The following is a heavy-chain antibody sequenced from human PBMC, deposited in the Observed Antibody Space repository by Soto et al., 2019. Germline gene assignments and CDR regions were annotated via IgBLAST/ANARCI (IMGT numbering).Heavy chain of an antibody. D-gene: IGHD2-21*01. Sequence: QVQLVQSGAEVKMPGSSVKVSCKASGVTVSTSAISWVRQAPGQGLEWMGVIILILGTTNYAQKFQGRVTITADEPTRTAYMELRSLRSEDPAVYYYAITPDVIIASDYYYYGMDVWGQGTTVTVSS. CDR1: GVTVSTSA. J-gene: IGHJ6*02. CDR2: IILILGTT. CDR3: AITPDVIIASDYYYYGMDV. V-gene: IGHV1-69*01.